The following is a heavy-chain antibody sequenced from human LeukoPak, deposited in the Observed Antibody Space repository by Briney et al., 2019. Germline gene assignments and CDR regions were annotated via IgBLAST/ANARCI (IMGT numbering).Heavy chain of an antibody. Sequence: PGGSLRLSCAASGFTFRNYWMSWVRQAPGTGLEWVANIKQDGSDRNYVTSVRGRFTISRDSAESSLYPQMNSLRVEDTAVYYCVRNLAVAGTCFDSWGQGTLVTVSS. D-gene: IGHD6-19*01. CDR1: GFTFRNYW. V-gene: IGHV3-7*03. CDR2: IKQDGSDR. J-gene: IGHJ4*02. CDR3: VRNLAVAGTCFDS.